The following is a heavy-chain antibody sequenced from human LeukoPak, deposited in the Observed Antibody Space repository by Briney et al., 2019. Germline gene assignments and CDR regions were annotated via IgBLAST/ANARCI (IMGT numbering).Heavy chain of an antibody. D-gene: IGHD2-21*02. CDR3: AKDRVSNIVVVTAMDY. J-gene: IGHJ4*02. CDR1: GFTFSSYA. Sequence: GGSLRLSCAASGFTFSSYAMSWVRQAPGKGLEWVSAISGSGGSTYYADSVKGRFTISRDNSKNTLYLQMNSLRAEDTAVYYCAKDRVSNIVVVTAMDYWGQGTLVTVSS. CDR2: ISGSGGST. V-gene: IGHV3-23*01.